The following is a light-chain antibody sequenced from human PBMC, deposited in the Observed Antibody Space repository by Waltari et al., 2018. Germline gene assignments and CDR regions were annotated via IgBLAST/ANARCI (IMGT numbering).Light chain of an antibody. V-gene: IGLV1-44*01. CDR3: AAWDDSLSGPG. CDR2: TNN. Sequence: QSVLTQPPSASGTPGQRVTISCSGSPSNIGSNTVNWYQHLPGTAPKLLIYTNNQRPSGVPDRFSGSKSGTSASLAISGLQSEDEADYYCAAWDDSLSGPGFGGGTKVTVL. CDR1: PSNIGSNT. J-gene: IGLJ3*02.